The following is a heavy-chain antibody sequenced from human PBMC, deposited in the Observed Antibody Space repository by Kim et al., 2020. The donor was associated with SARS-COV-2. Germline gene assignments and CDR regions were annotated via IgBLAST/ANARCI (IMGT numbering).Heavy chain of an antibody. J-gene: IGHJ6*02. CDR2: GST. V-gene: IGHV4-39*01. CDR3: ARHNYGMDV. Sequence: GSTYYNPSLKSRVTISVDTSKNQFSLKLSSVTAADTAVYYCARHNYGMDVWGQGTTVTVSS.